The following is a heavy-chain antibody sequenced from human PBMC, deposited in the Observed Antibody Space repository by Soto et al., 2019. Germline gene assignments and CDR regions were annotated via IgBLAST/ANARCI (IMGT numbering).Heavy chain of an antibody. CDR1: GGSISSSSYY. CDR3: ARMDILTGYYKRHFDY. CDR2: IYYSGST. Sequence: PSETLSLTCTVSGGSISSSSYYWGWIRQPPGKGLEWIGSIYYSGSTYYNPSLKSRATISVDTSRNQFSLKLSSVTAADTAVYYCARMDILTGYYKRHFDYWGQGTLVTVSS. D-gene: IGHD3-9*01. V-gene: IGHV4-39*01. J-gene: IGHJ4*02.